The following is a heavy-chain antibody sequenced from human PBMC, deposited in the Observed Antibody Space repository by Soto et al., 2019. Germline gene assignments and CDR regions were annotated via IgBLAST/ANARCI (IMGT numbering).Heavy chain of an antibody. CDR1: VFTFSSSW. V-gene: IGHV3-7*03. J-gene: IGHJ3*02. CDR3: ATIEAVAFHI. D-gene: IGHD5-12*01. Sequence: PGGSLRLSCVASVFTFSSSWMAWVRQTPGKGLEWVGNMKQDGSETYYMDSVKGRFTISRDNAKNSLYLQMNTLRAEDTAVYYCATIEAVAFHIWGQGTMVTVSS. CDR2: MKQDGSET.